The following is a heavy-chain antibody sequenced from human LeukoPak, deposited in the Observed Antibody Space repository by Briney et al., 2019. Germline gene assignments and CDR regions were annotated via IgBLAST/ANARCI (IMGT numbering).Heavy chain of an antibody. CDR2: ISAYNGNT. D-gene: IGHD3-22*01. CDR1: GYTFTSYG. J-gene: IGHJ4*02. CDR3: ARGDITMNHNYFDY. Sequence: ASVKVSCKASGYTFTSYGISWVRQAPGQGLEWMGWISAYNGNTNYAQKLQGRVTMTTDTSTSTAYMELRSLRSGDTAVYYCARGDITMNHNYFDYWGQGTLVTVSS. V-gene: IGHV1-18*01.